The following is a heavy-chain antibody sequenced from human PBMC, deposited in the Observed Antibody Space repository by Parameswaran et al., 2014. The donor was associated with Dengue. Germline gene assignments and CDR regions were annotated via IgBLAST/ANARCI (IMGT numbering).Heavy chain of an antibody. J-gene: IGHJ6*02. CDR2: INSDGSST. CDR1: GFTFSSYW. Sequence: ESLKISCAASGFTFSSYWMHWVRQAPGKGLVWVSRINSDGSSTSYADSVKGRFTISRDNAKNTLYLQMNSLRAEDTAVYYCARNLWQDSSGWPLYSYGMDVWGQGTTVTVSS. V-gene: IGHV3-74*01. CDR3: ARNLWQDSSGWPLYSYGMDV. D-gene: IGHD6-19*01.